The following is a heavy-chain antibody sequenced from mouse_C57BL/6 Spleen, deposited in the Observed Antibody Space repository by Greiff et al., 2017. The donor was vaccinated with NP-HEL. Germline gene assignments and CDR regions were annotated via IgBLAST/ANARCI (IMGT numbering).Heavy chain of an antibody. J-gene: IGHJ3*01. CDR3: EREEYAGLFAY. CDR1: GYAFTNYL. D-gene: IGHD5-1*01. CDR2: INPGSGGT. Sequence: VQLQQSGAELVRPGTSVKVSCKASGYAFTNYLIEWVKQRPGQGLEWIGVINPGSGGTNYNEKFKGKATLTADNSSSTAYMQLSSLTSEDSAVYVCEREEYAGLFAYGGKGTLVTVSA. V-gene: IGHV1-54*01.